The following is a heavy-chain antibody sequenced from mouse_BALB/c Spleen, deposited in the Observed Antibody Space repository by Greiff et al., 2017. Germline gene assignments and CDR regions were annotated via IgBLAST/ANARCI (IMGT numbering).Heavy chain of an antibody. J-gene: IGHJ2*01. D-gene: IGHD1-1*01. V-gene: IGHV1-7*01. CDR1: GYTFTSYW. CDR3: ASRITTVVAKGY. Sequence: VQLQQSGAELAKPGASVKMSCKASGYTFTSYWMHWVKQRPGQGLEWIGYINPSTGYTEYNQKFKDKATLTADKSSSTAYMQLSSLTSEDSAVYYCASRITTVVAKGYWGQGTTLTVSS. CDR2: INPSTGYT.